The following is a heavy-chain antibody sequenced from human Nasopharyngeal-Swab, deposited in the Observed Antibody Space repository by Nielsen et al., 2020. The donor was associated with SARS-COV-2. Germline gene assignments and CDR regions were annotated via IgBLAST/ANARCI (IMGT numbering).Heavy chain of an antibody. D-gene: IGHD5-18*01. CDR2: IYPGDSDT. Sequence: GESLKISCKGSGYNFTSYWIGWVRQMPGKGLEWMGIIYPGDSDTRYSPSFQGQVTISADKSISTAYLQWSSLKASDTAMYYCARQRYSYGTDAFDIRGQGTMVTVSS. J-gene: IGHJ3*02. V-gene: IGHV5-51*01. CDR1: GYNFTSYW. CDR3: ARQRYSYGTDAFDI.